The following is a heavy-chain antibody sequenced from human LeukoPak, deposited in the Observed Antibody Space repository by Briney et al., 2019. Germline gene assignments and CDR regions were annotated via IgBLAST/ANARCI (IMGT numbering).Heavy chain of an antibody. J-gene: IGHJ4*02. D-gene: IGHD6-13*01. V-gene: IGHV3-21*01. CDR2: ISSSSSYI. CDR1: GLTFSSYR. CDR3: VTAAGLGVYYFDY. Sequence: GSLRLSCAASGLTFSSYRMNWVRQAQGKGLEWVSAISSSSSYIYYADSVKGRFTITRDNAKNSLYLQMNSLRAEDTAVYYCVTAAGLGVYYFDYWGQGTLATVSS.